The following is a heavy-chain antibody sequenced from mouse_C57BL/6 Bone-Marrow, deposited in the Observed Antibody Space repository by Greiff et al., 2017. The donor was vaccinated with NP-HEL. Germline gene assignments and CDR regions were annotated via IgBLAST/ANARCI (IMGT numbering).Heavy chain of an antibody. J-gene: IGHJ3*01. D-gene: IGHD1-1*01. CDR3: ARDFYGSKAWFAY. V-gene: IGHV3-6*01. Sequence: EVKLQESGPGLVKPSQSLSLTCSVTGYSITSGYYWNWIRQFPGNKLEWMGYISYDGSNNYNPSLKNRISITRDTSKNQFFLKLNSVTTEDTATYYCARDFYGSKAWFAYGGQGTLVTVSA. CDR2: ISYDGSN. CDR1: GYSITSGYY.